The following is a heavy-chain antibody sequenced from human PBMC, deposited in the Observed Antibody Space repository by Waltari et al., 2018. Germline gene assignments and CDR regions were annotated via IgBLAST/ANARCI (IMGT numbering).Heavy chain of an antibody. Sequence: QVQLVQSGAEVKKPGSSVKVSCKASGGTFSSYAISWVRQAPGQGLEWMGGVIPILGIANYAQKFPGRGTITADKATSTAYRGLSSRRAEDTAGDYCARDIHSTRALYNWFDPWGQGTLVTVSS. CDR2: VIPILGIA. CDR3: ARDIHSTRALYNWFDP. CDR1: GGTFSSYA. J-gene: IGHJ5*02. V-gene: IGHV1-69*10.